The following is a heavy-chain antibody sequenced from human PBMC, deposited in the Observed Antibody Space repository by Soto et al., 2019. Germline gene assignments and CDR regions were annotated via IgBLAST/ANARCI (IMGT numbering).Heavy chain of an antibody. CDR1: GYTFRSYG. V-gene: IGHV1-18*01. CDR3: AKADCNYAGRFSYYYMDV. J-gene: IGHJ6*03. D-gene: IGHD1-7*01. CDR2: ISGYNGYT. Sequence: QVQLVQSGNEVKKPGASVKVSCKASGYTFRSYGISWVRQAPGQGPEWMGWISGYNGYTHYPQKFQGKVTMTTDTSTSTAYMELRSLRSDDTAVYYCAKADCNYAGRFSYYYMDVWGNGTLVTVSS.